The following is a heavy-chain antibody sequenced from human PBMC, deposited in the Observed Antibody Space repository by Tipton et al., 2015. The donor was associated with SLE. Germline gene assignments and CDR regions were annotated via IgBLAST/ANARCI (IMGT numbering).Heavy chain of an antibody. Sequence: TLSLTCAVYSGSFSGYYWSWIRQPPGKGLEWIGEINYSGSTNYNPSLKSRVTISEDTSKNQFSLKLRSVTAADTAIYYCARGGYSSGWYGDYFVYCGQGTLVTVSS. CDR1: SGSFSGYY. V-gene: IGHV4-34*01. CDR2: INYSGST. D-gene: IGHD6-19*01. CDR3: ARGGYSSGWYGDYFVY. J-gene: IGHJ4*02.